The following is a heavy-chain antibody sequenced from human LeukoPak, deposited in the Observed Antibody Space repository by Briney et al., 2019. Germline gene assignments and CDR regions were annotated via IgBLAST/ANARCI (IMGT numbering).Heavy chain of an antibody. CDR3: ARDRIGSGWSWGWFDP. D-gene: IGHD6-19*01. CDR2: IIPIFGTA. CDR1: GGTFSSYA. Sequence: SVKVSFKASGGTFSSYAISWVRQAPGQGLEWMGGIIPIFGTANYAQKFQGRVTITADESTSTAYMELSSLRSEDTAVYYCARDRIGSGWSWGWFDPWGQGTLATVSS. V-gene: IGHV1-69*13. J-gene: IGHJ5*02.